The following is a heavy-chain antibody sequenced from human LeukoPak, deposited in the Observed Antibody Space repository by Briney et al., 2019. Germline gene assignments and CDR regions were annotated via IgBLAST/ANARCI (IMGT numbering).Heavy chain of an antibody. V-gene: IGHV3-49*04. J-gene: IGHJ6*03. CDR1: GFTFSSYE. CDR2: IRSKAYGGAT. CDR3: SSCSSTSCYAFRGGYYYMDV. D-gene: IGHD2-2*01. Sequence: GGSLRLSCAASGFTFSSYEMNWVRQAPGKWLEWVGFIRSKAYGGATEYAASVKGRFTISRDDSKSIAYLQMNSLKTEDTAVYYCSSCSSTSCYAFRGGYYYMDVWGKGTTVTISS.